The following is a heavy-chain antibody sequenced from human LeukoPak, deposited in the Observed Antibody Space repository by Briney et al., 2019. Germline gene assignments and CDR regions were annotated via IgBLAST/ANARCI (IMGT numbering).Heavy chain of an antibody. CDR2: IIPILGIA. CDR1: GGTFSSYA. V-gene: IGHV1-69*04. D-gene: IGHD3-22*01. J-gene: IGHJ4*02. Sequence: ASVKVSCKASGGTFSSYAISWVRQAPGQGLEWMGRIIPILGIANYAQKFQGRVTITADKSTSTAYMELSSLRSEDTAVYYCARKGKYYYDSSGYYWGQGTLVTVSS. CDR3: ARKGKYYYDSSGYY.